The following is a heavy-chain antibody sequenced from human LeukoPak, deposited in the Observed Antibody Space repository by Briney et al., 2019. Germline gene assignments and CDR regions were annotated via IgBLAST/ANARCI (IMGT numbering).Heavy chain of an antibody. CDR1: GGSISSYY. CDR3: ARSDYGSDFEY. Sequence: SETLSLTCTVSGGSISSYYWSWIRQPPGKGLEWIGYIYYSGSTNYNPSLKSRVTISVDTSKNQFSLKLSSVTAADTAVYYCARSDYGSDFEYWGQGTLVTVSS. J-gene: IGHJ4*02. V-gene: IGHV4-59*08. CDR2: IYYSGST. D-gene: IGHD4-17*01.